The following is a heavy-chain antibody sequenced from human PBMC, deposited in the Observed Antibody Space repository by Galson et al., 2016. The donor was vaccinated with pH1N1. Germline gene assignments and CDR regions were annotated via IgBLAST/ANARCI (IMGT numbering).Heavy chain of an antibody. CDR1: GGIFNNYA. J-gene: IGHJ6*02. V-gene: IGHV1-69*13. Sequence: SVKVSCKASGGIFNNYAISWVRQAPGEGLEWMGGIKPLYGPAIYAQKFQGRLIVTADGSTAYMELSSLTSEDTAVYYCASGGYGSSSGIGDVWGQGTTVTVSS. D-gene: IGHD6-6*01. CDR3: ASGGYGSSSGIGDV. CDR2: IKPLYGPA.